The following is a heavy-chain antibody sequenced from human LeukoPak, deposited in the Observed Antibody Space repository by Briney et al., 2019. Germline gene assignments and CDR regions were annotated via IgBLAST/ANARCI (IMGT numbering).Heavy chain of an antibody. D-gene: IGHD6-13*01. CDR3: AKNRRDRQQLVRGYFDY. CDR1: GFTFSSYA. Sequence: GGSLRLSCAASGFTFSSYAMSWVRQAPGKGLEWVSAISGSGGSTYYADSVEGRFTISRDNSKNTLYLQMNSLRAEDTAVYYCAKNRRDRQQLVRGYFDYWGQGTLVTVSS. CDR2: ISGSGGST. J-gene: IGHJ4*02. V-gene: IGHV3-23*01.